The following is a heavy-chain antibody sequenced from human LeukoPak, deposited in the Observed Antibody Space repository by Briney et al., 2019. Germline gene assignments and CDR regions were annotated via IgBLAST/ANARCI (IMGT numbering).Heavy chain of an antibody. V-gene: IGHV4-39*07. D-gene: IGHD1-1*01. CDR1: GFTFSSYG. Sequence: PGGSLRLSCAASGFTFSSYGMSWVRQPPGKGLEWIGSIYYTGGTYYNPSLKSRLTISVDTSKNQFSLKLTSVTAADTAVYYCTTERAGTTVDYWGQGTLVTVSP. CDR3: TTERAGTTVDY. CDR2: IYYTGGT. J-gene: IGHJ4*02.